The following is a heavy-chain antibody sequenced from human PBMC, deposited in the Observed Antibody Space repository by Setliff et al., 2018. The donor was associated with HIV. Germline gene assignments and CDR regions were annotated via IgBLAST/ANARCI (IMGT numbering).Heavy chain of an antibody. J-gene: IGHJ4*02. CDR1: GFTFSSYA. CDR2: ITSGGST. V-gene: IGHV3-23*01. CDR3: AKGFRPVDTALVSGPTY. D-gene: IGHD5-18*01. Sequence: PGESLKISCAASGFTFSSYAMSWVRQTPEKGLEWVSIITSGGSTYYAGSAKGRFIISRDNSQNTLYLQMNSLRADDTAIYYCAKGFRPVDTALVSGPTYWGQGIRVTVSS.